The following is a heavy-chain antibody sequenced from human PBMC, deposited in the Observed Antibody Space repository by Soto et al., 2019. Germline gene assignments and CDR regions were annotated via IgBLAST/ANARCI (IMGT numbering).Heavy chain of an antibody. V-gene: IGHV3-21*01. Sequence: GGSLRLSCAASGFPFSSYSMNWVRQAPGKGLEWVSSISSSSSYIYYADSVKGRFTISRDNAKNSLYLQMNSLRAEDTAVYYCARGISQDYIWGSYRFPTEYFQHWGQGTLVTVSS. D-gene: IGHD3-16*02. J-gene: IGHJ1*01. CDR2: ISSSSSYI. CDR3: ARGISQDYIWGSYRFPTEYFQH. CDR1: GFPFSSYS.